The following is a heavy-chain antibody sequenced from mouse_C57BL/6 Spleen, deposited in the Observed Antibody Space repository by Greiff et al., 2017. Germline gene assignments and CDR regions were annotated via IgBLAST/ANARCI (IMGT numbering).Heavy chain of an antibody. V-gene: IGHV2-9-1*01. D-gene: IGHD3-2*02. J-gene: IGHJ3*01. Sequence: VQLTESGPGLVAPSQSLSITCTVSGFSFTSYAISWVRQPPGKGLEWLGVIWTGGDTNYNSALESILSISKDNSKRKVFLKMSILQTDDKARYYCARNLYSSGYAWFAYWGQGTLVTVSA. CDR1: GFSFTSYA. CDR3: ARNLYSSGYAWFAY. CDR2: IWTGGDT.